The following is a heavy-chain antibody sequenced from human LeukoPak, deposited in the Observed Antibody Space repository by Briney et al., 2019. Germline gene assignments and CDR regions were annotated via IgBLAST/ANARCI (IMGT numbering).Heavy chain of an antibody. Sequence: ASVKVSCKASGYTFSNYYMHWVRQATGQGLEWMGIINPSGGSTTYAQKFQARVTMTRDTSTSTVYMELSSLRSEDTAVYYCARDPHSGYDEQFDYWGQGTLVTVSS. V-gene: IGHV1-46*01. CDR3: ARDPHSGYDEQFDY. CDR1: GYTFSNYY. CDR2: INPSGGST. D-gene: IGHD5-12*01. J-gene: IGHJ4*02.